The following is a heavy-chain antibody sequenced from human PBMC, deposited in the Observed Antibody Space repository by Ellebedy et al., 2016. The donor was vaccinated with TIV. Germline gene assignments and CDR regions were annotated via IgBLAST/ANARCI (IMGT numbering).Heavy chain of an antibody. CDR1: GYTFRNHY. J-gene: IGHJ4*02. CDR3: GRATPRYFDVVTGYGLVDF. V-gene: IGHV1-46*01. Sequence: AASVKVSCKASGYTFRNHYLHWVRQAPGQGLEWMGVINPSGGPPRYAQKFQGRVTLTTDTSTSAVYMELRTLNSEDTAVYYCGRATPRYFDVVTGYGLVDFWGLGTLVAVSS. D-gene: IGHD3-9*01. CDR2: INPSGGPP.